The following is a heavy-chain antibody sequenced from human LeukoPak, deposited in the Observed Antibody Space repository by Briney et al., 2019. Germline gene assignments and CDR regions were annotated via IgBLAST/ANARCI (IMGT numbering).Heavy chain of an antibody. J-gene: IGHJ5*02. Sequence: SETLSLTCTVSGGSTSSGDSYWSWIRQPPGKGLEWSAYIYYSGSTYYNPSRKSRATLSARTSKNSLSRRLMSVTAADTAVYFCARPYYYDSRSDPWRQRILLTVPS. CDR3: ARPYYYDSRSDP. CDR2: IYYSGST. CDR1: GGSTSSGDSY. D-gene: IGHD3-22*01. V-gene: IGHV4-30-4*01.